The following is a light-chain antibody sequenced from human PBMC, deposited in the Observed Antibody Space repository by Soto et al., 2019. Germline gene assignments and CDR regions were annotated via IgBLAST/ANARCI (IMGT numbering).Light chain of an antibody. V-gene: IGLV2-14*01. J-gene: IGLJ1*01. CDR1: SSDVGGYNY. CDR3: FPFTTTSTHV. CDR2: EVT. Sequence: QSVLTQPASVSGSPGQSITISCTGTSSDVGGYNYVSWYQQYPGKAPKVMIYEVTNRPSGVSNRFSGSKSGNTAYLTISGLQVEDEAEYFCFPFTTTSTHVFGTGTKVTVL.